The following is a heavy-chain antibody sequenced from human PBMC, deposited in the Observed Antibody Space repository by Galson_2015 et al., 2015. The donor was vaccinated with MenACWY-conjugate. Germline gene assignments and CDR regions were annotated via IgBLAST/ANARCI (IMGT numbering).Heavy chain of an antibody. CDR1: GFTFNNYW. V-gene: IGHV3-74*01. Sequence: LRLSCAASGFTFNNYWMHWVRQPPGKGLEWNSYIKADGSFSNYADSVKGRFTISTDNAKNMVYLQMDGLGDEDTAVYFCARDNNWSFDSWGQGTLVTVSS. D-gene: IGHD1-1*01. J-gene: IGHJ4*02. CDR2: IKADGSFS. CDR3: ARDNNWSFDS.